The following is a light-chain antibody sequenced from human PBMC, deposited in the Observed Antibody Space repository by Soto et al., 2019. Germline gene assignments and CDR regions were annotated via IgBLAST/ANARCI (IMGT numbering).Light chain of an antibody. CDR1: QRLLNSNGYNY. Sequence: DIVMTQSPLSLPVTPGEPASISCRSSQRLLNSNGYNYLDWYLQKPGQSPQLLICLGSNRASGVPDRFSGSGSGTDFTLQISRVEAEDVGVYYCMQALQTPYTFGQGTKLEIK. CDR3: MQALQTPYT. J-gene: IGKJ2*01. V-gene: IGKV2-28*01. CDR2: LGS.